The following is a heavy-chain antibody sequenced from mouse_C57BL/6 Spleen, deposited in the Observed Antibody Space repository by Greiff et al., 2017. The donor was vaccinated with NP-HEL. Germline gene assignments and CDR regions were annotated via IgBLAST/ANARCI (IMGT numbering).Heavy chain of an antibody. CDR3: ASSYDWYFDV. V-gene: IGHV1-22*01. Sequence: VQLQQSGPELVKPGASVTMSCKASGYTFTDYNMHWLKQSHGKSLEWIGYINPNNGGTSYNQKFKGQTTLTVNKSSSTAYMELLSLTSEDSAVYYCASSYDWYFDVWGTGTTVTVSS. J-gene: IGHJ1*03. CDR2: INPNNGGT. CDR1: GYTFTDYN. D-gene: IGHD1-1*01.